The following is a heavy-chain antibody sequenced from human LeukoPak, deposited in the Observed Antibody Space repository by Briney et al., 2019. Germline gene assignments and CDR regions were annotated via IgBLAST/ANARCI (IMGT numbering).Heavy chain of an antibody. J-gene: IGHJ4*02. Sequence: SETLSLTCTVSGGSISSYYWSWIRQPAGKGLEWIGRIYTSGSTNYNPSLKSRVTISVDTSKNQFSLKLSSVTAADTAVYYCARATLYYYDSSGYYTGYYFDYWGQGTLVTVSS. CDR1: GGSISSYY. D-gene: IGHD3-22*01. CDR3: ARATLYYYDSSGYYTGYYFDY. CDR2: IYTSGST. V-gene: IGHV4-4*07.